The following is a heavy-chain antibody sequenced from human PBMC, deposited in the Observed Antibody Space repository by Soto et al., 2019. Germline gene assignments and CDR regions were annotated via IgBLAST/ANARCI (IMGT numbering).Heavy chain of an antibody. J-gene: IGHJ4*02. D-gene: IGHD3-3*01. CDR3: ARVSITIFGVVLHSDY. CDR1: GDSVSSNSAA. CDR2: TYYRSKWYN. Sequence: SQTLSLTCAISGDSVSSNSAAWNWIRQSPSRGLEWLGRTYYRSKWYNDYAVSVKSRITINPDTSKNQFSLQLNSVTPEDTAVYYCARVSITIFGVVLHSDYWGQGTLVTVSS. V-gene: IGHV6-1*01.